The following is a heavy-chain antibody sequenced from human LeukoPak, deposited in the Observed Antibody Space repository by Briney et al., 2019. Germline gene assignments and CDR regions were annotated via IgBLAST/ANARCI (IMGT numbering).Heavy chain of an antibody. J-gene: IGHJ4*02. D-gene: IGHD6-19*01. CDR3: ANTQSSCWYCIDY. CDR2: ISGSGGST. Sequence: GGSLRLSCAASGFTFSSYAMSWVRQAPGKGLEWVSAISGSGGSTYYADSVKGRFTISRDNSKNTLYLQMNSLRAEDTAVYYCANTQSSCWYCIDYWGQGTLVTVSS. CDR1: GFTFSSYA. V-gene: IGHV3-23*01.